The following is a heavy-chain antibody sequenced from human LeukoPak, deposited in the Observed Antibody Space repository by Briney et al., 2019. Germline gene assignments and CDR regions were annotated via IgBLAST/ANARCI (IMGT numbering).Heavy chain of an antibody. Sequence: SVKVSCKASGGTFSSYAISWVRQAPGQGLEWMGRIIPILGIANYAQKFQGRVTITADKSTSTAYMELSSLRSEDTAVYYCARCTVSPNLGVPTTHLDPWGQGTLVTVSS. CDR3: ARCTVSPNLGVPTTHLDP. CDR2: IIPILGIA. CDR1: GGTFSSYA. D-gene: IGHD4-17*01. J-gene: IGHJ5*02. V-gene: IGHV1-69*04.